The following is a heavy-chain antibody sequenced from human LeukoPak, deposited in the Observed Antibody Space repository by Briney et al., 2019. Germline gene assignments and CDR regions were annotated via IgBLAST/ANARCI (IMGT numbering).Heavy chain of an antibody. CDR3: AKGPTPYSSSWYYDWFDP. V-gene: IGHV3-30*18. CDR2: ISYDGSNK. D-gene: IGHD6-13*01. J-gene: IGHJ5*02. CDR1: GFTFSSYG. Sequence: GGSLRLSCSASGFTFSSYGMHWVRQAPGKGLEWVAVISYDGSNKYYADSVKGRFTISRDNSRNTLYLQMNSLRAEDTAVYHCAKGPTPYSSSWYYDWFDPWGQGTLVTVSS.